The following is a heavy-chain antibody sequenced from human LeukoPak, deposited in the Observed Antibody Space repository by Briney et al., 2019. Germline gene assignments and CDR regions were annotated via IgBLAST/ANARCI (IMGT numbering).Heavy chain of an antibody. J-gene: IGHJ6*02. CDR1: GGSISSHY. V-gene: IGHV4-59*11. D-gene: IGHD5-12*01. CDR2: IYYSGST. CDR3: ARRLGSGYAEDYYYYGLGV. Sequence: SETLSLTCTVSGGSISSHYWSWIRQPPGKGLEWIGYIYYSGSTNYNPSLKSRITISVDTSKNLFSLRLSSVTAADTGVYYCARRLGSGYAEDYYYYGLGVWGQGTTVTVSS.